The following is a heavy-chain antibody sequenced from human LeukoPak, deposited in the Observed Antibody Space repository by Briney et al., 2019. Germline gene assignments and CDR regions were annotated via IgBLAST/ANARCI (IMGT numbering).Heavy chain of an antibody. D-gene: IGHD3-10*01. Sequence: PETLSLTCTVSGYSISSGYYWGWIRQPPGKGLEWIGSIYHSGSTYYNPSLKRRVTMSVDTSKNQFSLKLSSVTAADTAVYYCARVSLVRGAPDYYFDYWGQGTLVTVSS. CDR1: GYSISSGYY. CDR3: ARVSLVRGAPDYYFDY. J-gene: IGHJ4*02. V-gene: IGHV4-38-2*02. CDR2: IYHSGST.